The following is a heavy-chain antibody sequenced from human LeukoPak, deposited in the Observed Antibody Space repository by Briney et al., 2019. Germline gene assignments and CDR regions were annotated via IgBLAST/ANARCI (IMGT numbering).Heavy chain of an antibody. Sequence: GGSLRLSCAASGFTFDDYAMHWVWQAPGKGLEWVSGISWNSGSTAYADSVKGRFTISRDNAKNSLYLQMNRLRAEDTALYYCAKAVGDSYFDYWGQGTLVTVSS. J-gene: IGHJ4*02. CDR2: ISWNSGST. CDR3: AKAVGDSYFDY. CDR1: GFTFDDYA. V-gene: IGHV3-9*01. D-gene: IGHD1-26*01.